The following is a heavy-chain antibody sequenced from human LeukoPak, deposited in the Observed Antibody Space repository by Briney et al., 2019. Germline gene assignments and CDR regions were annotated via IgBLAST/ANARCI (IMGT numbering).Heavy chain of an antibody. CDR2: ISTYNGNT. CDR3: ARGSWFDP. Sequence: ASVKVSCKASGYTFTSYGISWVRQAPGQGLEWLGWISTYNGNTHHAQKFQGRVTITRNTSISTAYMELSSLRSEDTAVYYCARGSWFDPWGQGTLVTVSS. J-gene: IGHJ5*02. V-gene: IGHV1-8*03. CDR1: GYTFTSYG.